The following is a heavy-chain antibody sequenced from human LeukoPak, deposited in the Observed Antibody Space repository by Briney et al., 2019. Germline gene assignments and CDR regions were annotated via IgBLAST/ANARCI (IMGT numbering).Heavy chain of an antibody. CDR2: INPNSGGT. J-gene: IGHJ4*02. Sequence: ASVKVSCKASGYTFTGYYMHWVRQAPGQGLEWMGWINPNSGGTNYAQKFQGRVTMTRDTSISTAYMELSRLRSDDTAVYYCARVRGMMITMIVVKRDYWGQGTLVTVSS. D-gene: IGHD3-22*01. V-gene: IGHV1-2*02. CDR3: ARVRGMMITMIVVKRDY. CDR1: GYTFTGYY.